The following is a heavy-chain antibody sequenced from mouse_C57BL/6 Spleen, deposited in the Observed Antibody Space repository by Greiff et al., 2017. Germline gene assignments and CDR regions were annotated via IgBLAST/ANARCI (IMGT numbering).Heavy chain of an antibody. J-gene: IGHJ4*01. V-gene: IGHV2-6-1*01. CDR2: IWSDGST. CDR3: ARHAPLTTVVAPYAMDY. D-gene: IGHD1-1*01. Sequence: VKLMASGPGLVAPSQSLSITCTVSGFSLTSYGVHWVRQPPGTGLEWLVVIWSDGSTTYNSALKSRLSISKDNSKSQVFLKMNSLQTDDTAMYYCARHAPLTTVVAPYAMDYWGQGTSVTVSS. CDR1: GFSLTSYG.